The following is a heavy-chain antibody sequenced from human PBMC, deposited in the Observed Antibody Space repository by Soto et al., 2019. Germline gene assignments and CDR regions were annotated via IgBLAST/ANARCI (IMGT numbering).Heavy chain of an antibody. CDR2: LHSDVST. D-gene: IGHD2-15*01. CDR1: GFTVSSNS. J-gene: IGHJ5*02. CDR3: ARELGGSWYNWFDP. Sequence: EMQLVQPGGGLIQPGGSLRLSCAVSGFTVSSNSITWVRQAPGQGLEWVSVLHSDVSTYYVDSVKGRFVISRDNSKNTVYLQMNSLRAEDTAIYYCARELGGSWYNWFDPWGQGTLVTVSS. V-gene: IGHV3-53*01.